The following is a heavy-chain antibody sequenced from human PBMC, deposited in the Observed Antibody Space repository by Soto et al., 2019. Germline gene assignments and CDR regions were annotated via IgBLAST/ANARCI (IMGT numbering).Heavy chain of an antibody. V-gene: IGHV3-74*03. CDR3: ARGGSWFDL. CDR2: ISNDGKTA. CDR1: GFNFRVYW. Sequence: GGSLRLSCSASGFNFRVYWMHWVRQAPGKGLVWVSRISNDGKTATYADSVEGRFTVSRDNANNMVYLQMNSLTAEDTAVYFCARGGSWFDLWGQGTVVTVSS. J-gene: IGHJ5*02.